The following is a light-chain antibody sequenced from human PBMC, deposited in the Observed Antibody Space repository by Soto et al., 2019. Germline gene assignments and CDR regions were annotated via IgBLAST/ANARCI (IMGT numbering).Light chain of an antibody. CDR1: SSDVGGYNY. V-gene: IGLV2-14*01. CDR3: SSYTSSSTPYV. Sequence: QSALTQPASVSGSPGQSITISCTGTSSDVGGYNYVSWYQQHPGKAPKLMIYDVSDRPSGVSSRFSGSKSGNTASLTISGLRAEDEADYYCSSYTSSSTPYVFGTGTKVTVL. J-gene: IGLJ1*01. CDR2: DVS.